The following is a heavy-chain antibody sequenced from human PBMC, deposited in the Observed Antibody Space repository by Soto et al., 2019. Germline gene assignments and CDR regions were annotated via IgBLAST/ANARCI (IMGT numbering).Heavy chain of an antibody. CDR2: ISGSGGST. V-gene: IGHV3-23*01. D-gene: IGHD2-15*01. J-gene: IGHJ3*02. CDR1: GFTFSSYA. Sequence: EVQLLESGGGLVQPGGSLRLSCAASGFTFSSYAMSWVRQAPGKGLEWVSAISGSGGSTYYADSVKGRFTISRDNSKNTLYLQMNSLRAEDTAVYYCAKVRSQYCSGRSCYADAFDIWGQGTMVTVSS. CDR3: AKVRSQYCSGRSCYADAFDI.